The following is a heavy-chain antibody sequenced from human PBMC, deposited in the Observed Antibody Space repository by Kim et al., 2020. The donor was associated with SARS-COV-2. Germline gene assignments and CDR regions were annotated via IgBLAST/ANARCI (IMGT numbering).Heavy chain of an antibody. J-gene: IGHJ2*01. V-gene: IGHV4-39*01. CDR3: ARREGWYLDL. CDR1: GGSISSRSYF. CDR2: IYYSGST. Sequence: SETPSLTCTVSGGSISSRSYFWGWIRQPPGKGLEWIGSIYYSGSTYCNPSLKSRVTISVDTSKNQFSLKLRTVTAADTAVYYCARREGWYLDLWGRGTLVTVSS.